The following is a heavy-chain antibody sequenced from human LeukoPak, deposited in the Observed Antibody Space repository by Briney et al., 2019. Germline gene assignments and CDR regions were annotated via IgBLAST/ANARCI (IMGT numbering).Heavy chain of an antibody. Sequence: GGSLRLSCAASGFTFSSYSMNWVRQAPGKGLEWVSYISSSSTIYYADSVKGRFTISRDNSKNTLYLQMNSLRDEDTAVYYCAKDSHWILFDDWGQGTLVTVSS. CDR2: ISSSSTI. V-gene: IGHV3-48*02. D-gene: IGHD2-2*03. CDR3: AKDSHWILFDD. CDR1: GFTFSSYS. J-gene: IGHJ4*02.